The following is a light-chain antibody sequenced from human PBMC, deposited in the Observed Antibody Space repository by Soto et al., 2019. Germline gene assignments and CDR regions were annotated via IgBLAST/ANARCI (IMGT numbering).Light chain of an antibody. V-gene: IGKV1-5*01. CDR1: QSISSW. J-gene: IGKJ4*01. CDR3: QQYNSYS. CDR2: DAS. Sequence: DIQMTQSPSTLSASVGDRVTITCRASQSISSWLAWYQQKPGKAPKLLIYDASSLESGVPSRFSGSGSGTEFTLTISSLQPDDLATYYCQQYNSYSFGGGTKM.